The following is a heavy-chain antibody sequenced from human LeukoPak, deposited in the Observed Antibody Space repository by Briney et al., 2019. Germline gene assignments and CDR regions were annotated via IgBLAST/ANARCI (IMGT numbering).Heavy chain of an antibody. J-gene: IGHJ4*02. D-gene: IGHD3-22*01. V-gene: IGHV1-46*01. CDR3: ARDGEYYYDSSGYYPGDY. CDR1: GYTFTSYY. CDR2: INPSGGST. Sequence: ASVKVSCKASGYTFTSYYMHWVRQAPGQGLEWMGIINPSGGSTSYAQKFQGRVTMTRDTSTSTVYMELSSLRSEDTAVYYCARDGEYYYDSSGYYPGDYWGQGTLVTVSS.